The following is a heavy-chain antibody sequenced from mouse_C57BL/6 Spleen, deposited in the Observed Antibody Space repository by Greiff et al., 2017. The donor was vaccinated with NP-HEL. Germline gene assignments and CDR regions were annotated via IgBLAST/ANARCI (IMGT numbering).Heavy chain of an antibody. CDR3: ARWGFDV. J-gene: IGHJ1*03. CDR2: IYPGDGDT. Sequence: QVQLKESGPELVKPGASVKISCKASGYAFSSSWMNWVKQRPGKGLEWIGRIYPGDGDTNYNGKFKGKATLTADKSSSTAYMQLSSLTSEDSAVYFCARWGFDVWGTGTTVTVSS. CDR1: GYAFSSSW. V-gene: IGHV1-82*01.